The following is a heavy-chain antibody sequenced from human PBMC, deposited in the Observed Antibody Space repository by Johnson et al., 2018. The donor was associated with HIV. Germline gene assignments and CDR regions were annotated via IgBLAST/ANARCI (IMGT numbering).Heavy chain of an antibody. Sequence: VLLVESGGGLVQPGGSLRLSCAASGFTFSSYWMSWVRQAPGKGLEWVANIKQDGSEKYYVDSVKGRFTISRDNAKNSLYLQMNSLRAEDTALYYCARAAAPYYYGSGSYYFDTFDIWGQGTMVTVSS. V-gene: IGHV3-7*03. D-gene: IGHD3-10*01. CDR2: IKQDGSEK. CDR3: ARAAAPYYYGSGSYYFDTFDI. J-gene: IGHJ3*02. CDR1: GFTFSSYW.